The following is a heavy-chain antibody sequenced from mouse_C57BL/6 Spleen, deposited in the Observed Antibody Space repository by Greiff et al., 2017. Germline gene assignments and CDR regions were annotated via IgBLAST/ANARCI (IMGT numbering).Heavy chain of an antibody. D-gene: IGHD1-1*01. Sequence: VMLVESGPGLVAPSQSLSITCTVSGFSLTSYAISWVRQPPGKGLEWLGVIWTGGGTNYNSALKSRLSISKDNSKSQVFLKMNSLQTDDTARYYCARTEYYGSFPHFDYWGQGTTLTVSS. CDR3: ARTEYYGSFPHFDY. CDR1: GFSLTSYA. V-gene: IGHV2-9-1*01. J-gene: IGHJ2*01. CDR2: IWTGGGT.